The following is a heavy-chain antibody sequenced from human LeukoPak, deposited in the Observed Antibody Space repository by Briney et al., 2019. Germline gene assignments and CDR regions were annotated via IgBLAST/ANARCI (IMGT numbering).Heavy chain of an antibody. D-gene: IGHD6-19*01. CDR1: GFTFDTYW. CDR3: AREAQWLVYYYYMDV. Sequence: GGSLRLSCAASGFTFDTYWMSWVRQAPGKGLEWVANIKKDGSEKDYVDSVKGRFTISRDNAKNSLYLQMNSLRAEDTAVYYCAREAQWLVYYYYMDVWDKGTTVTVSS. V-gene: IGHV3-7*01. J-gene: IGHJ6*03. CDR2: IKKDGSEK.